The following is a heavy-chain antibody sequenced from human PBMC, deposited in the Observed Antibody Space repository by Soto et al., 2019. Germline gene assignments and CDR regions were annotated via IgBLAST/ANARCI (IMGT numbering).Heavy chain of an antibody. J-gene: IGHJ4*02. Sequence: SETLSLTCTVSGGPISSSSYYWGWIRQPPGKGLEGFGSIHYSGSTYYDPSLKSRVTISVDTSKNQFSLKLSSVTAADTAVYYCARRAWVGYRDSSGYRPSNLHYWGQGTLVTVSS. CDR1: GGPISSSSYY. D-gene: IGHD3-22*01. V-gene: IGHV4-39*01. CDR3: ARRAWVGYRDSSGYRPSNLHY. CDR2: IHYSGST.